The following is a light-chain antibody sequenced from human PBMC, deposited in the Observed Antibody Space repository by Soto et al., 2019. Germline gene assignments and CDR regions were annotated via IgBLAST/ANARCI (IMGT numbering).Light chain of an antibody. J-gene: IGKJ1*01. CDR3: QQRSHWPT. Sequence: EIVMTQSPATLSVSPWERATLSCRASQSVSSNLAWYQQKPGQAPRLLIYDASNRATGIPARFSGSGSGTDFTLTISSLEPEDFAFYFCQQRSHWPTFGQGTKVDIK. V-gene: IGKV3-11*01. CDR1: QSVSSN. CDR2: DAS.